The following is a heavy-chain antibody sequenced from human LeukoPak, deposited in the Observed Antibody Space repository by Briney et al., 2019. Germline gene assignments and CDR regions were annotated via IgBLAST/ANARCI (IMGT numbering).Heavy chain of an antibody. CDR3: ARDRQGTPGTFDI. V-gene: IGHV4-39*02. D-gene: IGHD1-1*01. Sequence: SEALSLTCTVSGGSISSSSYYWGWIRQPPGKGLEWIGSIYYSGSTYYNPSLKSRVTISVDTSKNQFSLKLSSVTAADTAVYYCARDRQGTPGTFDIWGQGTMVTVSP. J-gene: IGHJ3*02. CDR1: GGSISSSSYY. CDR2: IYYSGST.